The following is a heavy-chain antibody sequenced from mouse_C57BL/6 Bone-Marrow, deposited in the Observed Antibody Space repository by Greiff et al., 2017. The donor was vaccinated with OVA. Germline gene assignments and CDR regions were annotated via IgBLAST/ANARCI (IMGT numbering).Heavy chain of an antibody. J-gene: IGHJ1*03. CDR1: GYSFTSYY. D-gene: IGHD2-4*01. CDR3: ARGGRLPGYFDV. CDR2: IYPGSGNT. V-gene: IGHV1-66*01. Sequence: QVQLQQSGPELVKPGASVKISCKASGYSFTSYYIHWVKQRPGQGLEWIGWIYPGSGNTKYTEKFTGKATLPADTSSSTAYMQLSSLTSEDSAVYYGARGGRLPGYFDVWGTGTTVTVSS.